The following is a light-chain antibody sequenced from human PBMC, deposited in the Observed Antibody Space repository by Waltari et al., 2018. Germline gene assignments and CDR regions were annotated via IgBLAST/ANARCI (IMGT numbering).Light chain of an antibody. CDR1: SPNIGAGSD. V-gene: IGLV1-40*01. Sequence: QSVLTQPPPVHGAPGQRVTISCPGSSPNIGAGSDAHWYQQLPGTAPTLLTHGNSNRPSGVPDRFSGSKSGTSASRAITGLQAEDEADYYCQSYDSSLSGVVFGGGTKLTVL. CDR3: QSYDSSLSGVV. CDR2: GNS. J-gene: IGLJ2*01.